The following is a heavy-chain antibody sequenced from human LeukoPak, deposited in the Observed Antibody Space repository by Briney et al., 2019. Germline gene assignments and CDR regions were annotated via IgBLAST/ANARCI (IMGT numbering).Heavy chain of an antibody. Sequence: GASVKVSCKASGYTFTGYYMHWVRQAPGQGLEWMGWINPNSGGTNYAQKFQGRVTMTRDTSISTAYMELSRLRTDDTAVYYCARTLLVYYGSGNFWFDPWGQGTLVTVSS. CDR3: ARTLLVYYGSGNFWFDP. D-gene: IGHD3-10*01. J-gene: IGHJ5*02. V-gene: IGHV1-2*02. CDR2: INPNSGGT. CDR1: GYTFTGYY.